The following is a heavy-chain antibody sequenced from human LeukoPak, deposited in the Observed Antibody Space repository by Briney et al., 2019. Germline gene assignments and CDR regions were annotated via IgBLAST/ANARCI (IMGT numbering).Heavy chain of an antibody. CDR1: GGSISSYY. V-gene: IGHV4-4*09. J-gene: IGHJ3*02. Sequence: SETLSLTCTVSGGSISSYYWSWIRQPPGKGLEWIGYIYTSGSTNYNPSLKSRVTISVDTSKNQFSLKLSSVTAADTAVYYCARRDTYFDAFDIWGQGTMVTVSS. CDR3: ARRDTYFDAFDI. D-gene: IGHD2-21*01. CDR2: IYTSGST.